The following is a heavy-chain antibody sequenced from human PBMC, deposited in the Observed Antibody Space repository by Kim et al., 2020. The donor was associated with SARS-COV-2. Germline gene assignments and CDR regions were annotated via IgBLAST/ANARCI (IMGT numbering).Heavy chain of an antibody. CDR2: IYPGDSDT. Sequence: GESLKISCKGSGYSFTSYWIGWVRQMPGKGLEWMGIIYPGDSDTRYSPSFQGQVTISADKSISTAYLQWSSLKASDTAMYYCARAGRFEAFDYYYYYGMDVWGQGTTVTVSS. J-gene: IGHJ6*02. V-gene: IGHV5-51*01. CDR3: ARAGRFEAFDYYYYYGMDV. CDR1: GYSFTSYW. D-gene: IGHD3-10*01.